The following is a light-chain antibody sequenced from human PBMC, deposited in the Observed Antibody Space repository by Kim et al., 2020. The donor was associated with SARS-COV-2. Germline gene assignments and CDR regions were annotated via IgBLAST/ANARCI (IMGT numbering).Light chain of an antibody. CDR1: SSNVGPSNY. V-gene: IGLV2-11*01. J-gene: IGLJ1*01. CDR2: DVN. CDR3: CSFADYSYV. Sequence: GKSTSVACMRTSSNVGPSNYVSWYQRHQGKAPKLMIYDVNERPSGVPDRFSGPKSGNTASLNISGLQAEDEADYYCCSFADYSYVFGIGTKVTVL.